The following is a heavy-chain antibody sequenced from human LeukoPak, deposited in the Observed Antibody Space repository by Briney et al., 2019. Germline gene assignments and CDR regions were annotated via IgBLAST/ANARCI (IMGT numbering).Heavy chain of an antibody. D-gene: IGHD5-18*01. CDR1: GFTFDDYA. CDR3: ARDTSGYGSFDP. CDR2: ISWNSGSI. V-gene: IGHV3-9*01. J-gene: IGHJ5*02. Sequence: PGRSLRLSCAASGFTFDDYAMHWVRQVPGKGLEWVSGISWNSGSIGYADSVKGRFTISRDNAKNSLYLQMNSLRAEDTAVYYCARDTSGYGSFDPWGQGTLVTVSS.